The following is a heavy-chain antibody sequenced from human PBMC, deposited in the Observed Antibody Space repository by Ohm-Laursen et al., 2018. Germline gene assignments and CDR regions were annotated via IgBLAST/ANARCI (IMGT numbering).Heavy chain of an antibody. CDR2: IYYTGST. Sequence: GTLSLTCTVSGGSISGYYWSWIRQPPGKGLEWIGYIYYTGSTTYNPSLKSRVTISVDTSKKQFSLKLSSVTAADTAVYYCARRETDYSYGYGYWGQGTLVTVSS. D-gene: IGHD5-18*01. CDR3: ARRETDYSYGYGY. V-gene: IGHV4-59*08. J-gene: IGHJ4*02. CDR1: GGSISGYY.